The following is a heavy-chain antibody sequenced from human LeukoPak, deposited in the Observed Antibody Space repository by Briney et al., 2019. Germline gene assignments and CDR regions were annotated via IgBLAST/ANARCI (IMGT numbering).Heavy chain of an antibody. D-gene: IGHD3-10*01. CDR1: GFTFDDYA. J-gene: IGHJ6*03. CDR2: ISWDGGST. V-gene: IGHV3-43D*04. CDR3: AKGLYGSGSYYLDV. Sequence: AGSRRLSCAASGFTFDDYAMHWVRQAPGKGLEWVSLISWDGGSTYYADSVKGRFTISRDNSKNSLYLQMNSLRAEDTALYYCAKGLYGSGSYYLDVWGKGTTVTVSS.